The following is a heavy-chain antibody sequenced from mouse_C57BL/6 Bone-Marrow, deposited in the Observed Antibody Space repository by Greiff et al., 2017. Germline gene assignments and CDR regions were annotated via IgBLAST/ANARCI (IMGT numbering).Heavy chain of an antibody. J-gene: IGHJ4*01. Sequence: DVKLQESGPGLAKPSQTLSLTCSVTGYSITSDYWTWIRKFPGNKLEYMGYISYSGSTYYNPSLNSRISITRHTSKNQYYLQLNSVTTEDTATYYCARGGTGGAMDYWGQGPSVTVSS. CDR3: ARGGTGGAMDY. CDR1: GYSITSDY. V-gene: IGHV3-8*01. D-gene: IGHD2-14*01. CDR2: ISYSGST.